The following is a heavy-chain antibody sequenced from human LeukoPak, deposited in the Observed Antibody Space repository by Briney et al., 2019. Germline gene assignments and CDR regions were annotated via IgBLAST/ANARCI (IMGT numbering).Heavy chain of an antibody. V-gene: IGHV1-69*04. CDR2: IIPILGIA. CDR3: ARDDQTTAVTLPSLFDY. D-gene: IGHD4-23*01. CDR1: GGTFSSYA. Sequence: ASVKVSCKASGGTFSSYAISWVRQAPGQGLEWMGRIIPILGIANYAQKFQGRVTITADKSTSTAYMELSSLRSEDTAVYYCARDDQTTAVTLPSLFDYWGQGTLVTVSS. J-gene: IGHJ4*02.